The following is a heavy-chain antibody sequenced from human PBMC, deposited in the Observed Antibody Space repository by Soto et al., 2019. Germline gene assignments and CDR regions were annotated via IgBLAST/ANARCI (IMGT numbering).Heavy chain of an antibody. Sequence: ASVKVSCKAPGDTFTSYYLNWVRQAPGQGLEWMGVINPHGGSTKYAQKFQGRVTMTRDTSRSTVYMELRSLRSDDTAVYYCARDPPRYSGYALSGYSSGPAFDYWGQGTLVTVSS. CDR3: ARDPPRYSGYALSGYSSGPAFDY. CDR2: INPHGGST. CDR1: GDTFTSYY. V-gene: IGHV1-46*01. D-gene: IGHD5-12*01. J-gene: IGHJ4*02.